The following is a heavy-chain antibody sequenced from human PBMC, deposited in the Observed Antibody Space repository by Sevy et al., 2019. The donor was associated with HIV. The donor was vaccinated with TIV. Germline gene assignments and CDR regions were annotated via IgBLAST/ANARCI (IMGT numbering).Heavy chain of an antibody. Sequence: GGSLRLSCAASGFTFSSYAMSWVRQAPGKGLEWVSAISGSGGSTYYADSGKGRFTISRDNSKNKLYLQMNSLRAEDTAVYYCAKGGYSSSFFFFDYWGQGTLVTVSS. CDR3: AKGGYSSSFFFFDY. J-gene: IGHJ4*02. V-gene: IGHV3-23*01. CDR2: ISGSGGST. CDR1: GFTFSSYA. D-gene: IGHD6-6*01.